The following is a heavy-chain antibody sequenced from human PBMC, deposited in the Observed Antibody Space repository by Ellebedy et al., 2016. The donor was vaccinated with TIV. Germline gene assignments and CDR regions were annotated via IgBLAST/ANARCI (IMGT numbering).Heavy chain of an antibody. J-gene: IGHJ4*02. V-gene: IGHV3-21*01. D-gene: IGHD3-22*01. CDR2: ITSSSTYI. Sequence: PGGSLRLSCAASGFTFSSYTMNWVRQAPGEGLEWVSSITSSSTYIIYADSVKGRFTMSRDNAKNSVYLEMNSLRAEDTAMYYCARGRYYDSSLTIGYWGQGTLVTVSS. CDR3: ARGRYYDSSLTIGY. CDR1: GFTFSSYT.